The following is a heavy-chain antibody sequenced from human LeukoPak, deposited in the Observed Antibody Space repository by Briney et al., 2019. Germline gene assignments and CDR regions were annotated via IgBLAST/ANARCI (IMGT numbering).Heavy chain of an antibody. V-gene: IGHV3-53*01. CDR2: IYSGCST. CDR1: GFTFISNY. J-gene: IGHJ4*02. Sequence: GGSPRLSCAASGFTFISNYKSRGRQAPGKGVEWGPVIYSGCSTYYADCVKGRFTISRDNSKNTLYLQMNSLRAGDTAVYYCASEYYDILTGYPYYFDYWGEGTLVTVSS. D-gene: IGHD3-9*01. CDR3: ASEYYDILTGYPYYFDY.